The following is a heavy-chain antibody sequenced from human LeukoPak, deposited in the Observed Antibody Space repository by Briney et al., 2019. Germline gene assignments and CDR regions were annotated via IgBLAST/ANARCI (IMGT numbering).Heavy chain of an antibody. D-gene: IGHD3-22*01. V-gene: IGHV3-33*01. CDR1: GFTFSSYG. Sequence: GGSLRLSCAASGFTFSSYGMHRVRQAPGKGLEWVAVIWYDGSNKYYADSVKGRFTISRDNSKNTLYLQMNSLRAEDTAVYYCARARPNHHYYDSRREYFDYWGQGTLVTVSS. CDR3: ARARPNHHYYDSRREYFDY. CDR2: IWYDGSNK. J-gene: IGHJ4*02.